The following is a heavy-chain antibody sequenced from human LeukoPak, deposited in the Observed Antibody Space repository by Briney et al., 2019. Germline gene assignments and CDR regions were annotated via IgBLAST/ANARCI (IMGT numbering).Heavy chain of an antibody. J-gene: IGHJ4*02. CDR1: GGSFSGYF. CDR3: ARRSKDSSGYYHFDY. Sequence: PSETLSLTCAVYGGSFSGYFWSWIRQPPGKGLEWIGEINHSGSTNHNPSLKSRVTISVDTAKNQFSLKPSSVTAADTAVYYCARRSKDSSGYYHFDYXXQGTLVTVSS. CDR2: INHSGST. D-gene: IGHD3-22*01. V-gene: IGHV4-34*01.